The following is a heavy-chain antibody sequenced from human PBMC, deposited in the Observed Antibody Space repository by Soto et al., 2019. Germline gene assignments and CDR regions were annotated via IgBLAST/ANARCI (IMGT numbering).Heavy chain of an antibody. V-gene: IGHV3-23*01. D-gene: IGHD6-6*01. Sequence: GGSLRLSCAASGFTFSSYAMSWVRQAPGKWLEWVSAISGSGGSTYYADSVKGRFTISRDNSKNTLYLQMNSLRAEDTAVYYCAKFVRIYPSPGLDYWGQGTLVTVSS. J-gene: IGHJ4*02. CDR3: AKFVRIYPSPGLDY. CDR1: GFTFSSYA. CDR2: ISGSGGST.